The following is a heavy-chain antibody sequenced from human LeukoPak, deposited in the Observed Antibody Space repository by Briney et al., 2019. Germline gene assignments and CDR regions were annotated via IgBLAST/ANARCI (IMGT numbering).Heavy chain of an antibody. Sequence: ASVKVSCKASGGTFSSYTISWVRQAPGQGLEWMGRIIPILGIANYAQKFQGRVTITADKSTSTAYMELSSLRSEDTAVYYCARDLAGAAAGTGAFDIWGQRTMVTVSS. D-gene: IGHD6-13*01. V-gene: IGHV1-69*04. CDR3: ARDLAGAAAGTGAFDI. CDR2: IIPILGIA. CDR1: GGTFSSYT. J-gene: IGHJ3*02.